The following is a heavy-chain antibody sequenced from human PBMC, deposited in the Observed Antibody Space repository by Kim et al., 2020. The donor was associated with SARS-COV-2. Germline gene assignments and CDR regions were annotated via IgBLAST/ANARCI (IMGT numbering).Heavy chain of an antibody. D-gene: IGHD2-15*01. CDR3: ARHRGSGQPHFEY. Sequence: SETLSLTCTVSGGSISGYYWSWIRQPPGKGLEWSGYIYYRGSTNCNPSLKSRVTISVDTSKEQFSLKLSSVTAADTAVYDWARHRGSGQPHFEYWGQGA. V-gene: IGHV4-59*08. J-gene: IGHJ4*02. CDR2: IYYRGST. CDR1: GGSISGYY.